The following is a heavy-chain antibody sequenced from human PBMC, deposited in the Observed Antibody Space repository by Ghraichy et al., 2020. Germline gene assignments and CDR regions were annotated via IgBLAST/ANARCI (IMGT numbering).Heavy chain of an antibody. CDR2: IKQDGSEK. J-gene: IGHJ4*02. V-gene: IGHV3-7*03. Sequence: GGSLRLSCAASGFTFRSSWMCWVRQAPGQGLEWVANIKQDGSEKYYVDSVKGRFTISRDNAKNSLYLQMNSLRAEDTAVYYCAREAQWFSGFDYWGQGTLVTVSS. CDR3: AREAQWFSGFDY. D-gene: IGHD3-10*01. CDR1: GFTFRSSW.